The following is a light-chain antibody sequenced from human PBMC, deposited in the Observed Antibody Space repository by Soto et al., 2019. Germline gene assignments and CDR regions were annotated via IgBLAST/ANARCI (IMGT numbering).Light chain of an antibody. V-gene: IGLV2-14*01. CDR1: SNDIGGYNY. J-gene: IGLJ1*01. CDR2: DVS. Sequence: QSVLTQPASVSGSPGQSITISCTGTSNDIGGYNYVSWYQQHPGKAPKLMIYDVSNRPSGVSNRFSGSKSGNTASLTIFGLQAEDEADYYCSSYTSSSTFYVFGTGTKVTVL. CDR3: SSYTSSSTFYV.